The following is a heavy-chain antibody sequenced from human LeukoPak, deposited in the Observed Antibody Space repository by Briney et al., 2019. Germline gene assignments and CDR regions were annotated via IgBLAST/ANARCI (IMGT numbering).Heavy chain of an antibody. CDR1: GGSISSYY. D-gene: IGHD3-3*01. CDR3: ARVGAYYDFWSGSYDAFDI. J-gene: IGHJ3*02. V-gene: IGHV4-4*07. Sequence: PSETLSLTCTVSGGSISSYYWSWIRQPVGKGLEWIGRIYTSGSTNYNPSLKSRVTMSVDTSKNQFSLKLSSVTAADTAVYYCARVGAYYDFWSGSYDAFDIWGQGTMVTVSS. CDR2: IYTSGST.